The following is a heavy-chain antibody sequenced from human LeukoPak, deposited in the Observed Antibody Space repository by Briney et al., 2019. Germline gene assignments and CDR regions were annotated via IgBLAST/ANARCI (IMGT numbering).Heavy chain of an antibody. J-gene: IGHJ4*02. CDR2: IYYSGST. V-gene: IGHV4-39*02. CDR3: ARDLSGYSYGYIDY. Sequence: SETLSLTCTVSGGSISSSSYYWGWIRQPPGKGLEWIGSIYYSGSTYYNPSLKSRVTISVDTSKNQFSLKLSSVTAADTAVYYCARDLSGYSYGYIDYWGQGTLVTVSS. D-gene: IGHD5-18*01. CDR1: GGSISSSSYY.